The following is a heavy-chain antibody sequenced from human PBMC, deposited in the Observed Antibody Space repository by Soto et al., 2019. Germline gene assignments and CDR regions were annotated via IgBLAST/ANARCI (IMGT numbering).Heavy chain of an antibody. CDR1: GFTFSSYG. V-gene: IGHV3-33*01. D-gene: IGHD3-10*01. CDR3: ARGKGLLWPTTLIFDY. CDR2: IWYDGSNK. J-gene: IGHJ4*02. Sequence: GGSLRLSCAASGFTFSSYGMHWVRQAPGKGLEWVAVIWYDGSNKYYADSVKGRFTISRDNSKNTLYLQMNSLRAEDTAVYYCARGKGLLWPTTLIFDYWGQGTLVTVSS.